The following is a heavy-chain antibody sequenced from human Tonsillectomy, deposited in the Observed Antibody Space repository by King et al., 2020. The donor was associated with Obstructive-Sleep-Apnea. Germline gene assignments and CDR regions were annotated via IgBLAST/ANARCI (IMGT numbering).Heavy chain of an antibody. D-gene: IGHD3-16*01. Sequence: VQLQESGPGLVKPSETLSLTCTVSGGSMRSFYWNWIRQPPGKRLEWIGKTFYSGSTNYNPSLESRLTISVDTSKNQFFLNLSSVTAADTAVYYCARQGFGSDPLFDYWGQGTLVTVSS. J-gene: IGHJ4*02. CDR3: ARQGFGSDPLFDY. V-gene: IGHV4-59*08. CDR2: TFYSGST. CDR1: GGSMRSFY.